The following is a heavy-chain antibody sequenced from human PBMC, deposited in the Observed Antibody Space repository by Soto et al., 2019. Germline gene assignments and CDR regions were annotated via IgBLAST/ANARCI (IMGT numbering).Heavy chain of an antibody. CDR2: TYPGDSDT. D-gene: IGHD2-15*01. CDR3: ARQFLGSAAIGY. Sequence: GGSLKISCKSSEYSFTSYWIGWVSQMHGKGLEWMGITYPGDSDTRYSPSFQGQVTISADKSISTAYLQWSSLKASDTAMYYCARQFLGSAAIGYWGQGTLVTVSS. V-gene: IGHV5-51*01. J-gene: IGHJ4*02. CDR1: EYSFTSYW.